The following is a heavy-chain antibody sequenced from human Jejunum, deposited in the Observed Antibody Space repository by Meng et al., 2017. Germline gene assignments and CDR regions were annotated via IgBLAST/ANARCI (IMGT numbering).Heavy chain of an antibody. CDR3: GGRARDTRYYGDFD. CDR1: GDRFSTYW. V-gene: IGHV5-51*01. Sequence: GESLKISCRGYGDRFSTYWIGWARQMPGKGLEWMGIICPDDSDTQYSPTFQGQVTISADKSANTAYLQWSSLKASDTAMYLCGGRARDTRYYGDFDWGQGTRVTVSS. CDR2: ICPDDSDT. J-gene: IGHJ4*02. D-gene: IGHD2-21*01.